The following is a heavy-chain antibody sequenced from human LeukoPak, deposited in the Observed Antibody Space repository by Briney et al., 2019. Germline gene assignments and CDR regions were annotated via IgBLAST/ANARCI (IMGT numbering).Heavy chain of an antibody. J-gene: IGHJ4*02. D-gene: IGHD5-24*01. V-gene: IGHV3-74*01. CDR2: VSSDGSST. CDR3: VRDAWMASTPLDY. Sequence: PGGSLRLSCAASGLTFSSYWMHWVRQAPGKGLVWVSRVSSDGSSTTYADSVKGRFTGSRDNTKNTLYLQMNGLRAEDTAVYYCVRDAWMASTPLDYWGQGTLVTVSS. CDR1: GLTFSSYW.